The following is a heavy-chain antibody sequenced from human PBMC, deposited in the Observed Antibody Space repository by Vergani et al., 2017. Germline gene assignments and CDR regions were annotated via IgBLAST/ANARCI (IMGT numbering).Heavy chain of an antibody. CDR1: GYTFTGYY. CDR3: ARDRSMGIAAAATGY. J-gene: IGHJ4*02. D-gene: IGHD6-13*01. V-gene: IGHV1-2*02. Sequence: QVQLVQSGAEVQKPGASVKVSCKASGYTFTGYYMHWVRQAPGQGLEWMGWINPNSGGTNYAQKFQGRVTMTRDTSISTAYMELSRLRSDDTAVYYCARDRSMGIAAAATGYWGQGTLVTVSS. CDR2: INPNSGGT.